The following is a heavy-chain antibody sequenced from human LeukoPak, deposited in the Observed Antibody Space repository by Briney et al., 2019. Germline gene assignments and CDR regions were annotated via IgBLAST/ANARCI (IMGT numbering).Heavy chain of an antibody. J-gene: IGHJ4*02. CDR3: ARDRPGGYYGFDY. CDR2: ISNAGST. CDR1: GFTVSSTY. V-gene: IGHV3-53*01. D-gene: IGHD3-22*01. Sequence: PGGSLRLSCAASGFTVSSTYMSWVRQAPGKGLEWVSIISNAGSTYYADSVKGRFTTSRDNSKNTVFLQINSLRAEDTAVYYCARDRPGGYYGFDYWGQGTLVTVSS.